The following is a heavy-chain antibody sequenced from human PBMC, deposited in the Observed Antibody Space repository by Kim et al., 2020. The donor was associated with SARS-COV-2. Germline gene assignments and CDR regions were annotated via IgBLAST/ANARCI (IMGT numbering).Heavy chain of an antibody. CDR3: ARGPPGPLDY. Sequence: NKYYADTVKGRFTISRDNSKNTLYLQMNSLRAEDTAVYYCARGPPGPLDYWGQGTLVTVSS. V-gene: IGHV3-33*01. D-gene: IGHD2-8*02. J-gene: IGHJ4*02. CDR2: NK.